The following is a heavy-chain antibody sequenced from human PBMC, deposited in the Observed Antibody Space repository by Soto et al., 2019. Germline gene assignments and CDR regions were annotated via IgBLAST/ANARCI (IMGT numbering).Heavy chain of an antibody. CDR3: ARAGGYSGYDPEFDY. CDR2: INHSGST. J-gene: IGHJ4*02. CDR1: GGSFSGYY. Sequence: SETLSLXCAVYGGSFSGYYWSWIRQPPGKGLEWIGEINHSGSTNYNPSLKSRVTISVDTSKNQFSLKLSSVTAADTAVYYCARAGGYSGYDPEFDYWGQGTLVTVSS. D-gene: IGHD5-12*01. V-gene: IGHV4-34*01.